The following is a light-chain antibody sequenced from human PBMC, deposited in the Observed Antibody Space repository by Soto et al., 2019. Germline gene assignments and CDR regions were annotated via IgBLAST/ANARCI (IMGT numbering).Light chain of an antibody. CDR3: LQSDYNPT. CDR2: DAS. V-gene: IGKV1D-13*01. CDR1: QGISSS. J-gene: IGKJ1*01. Sequence: IQLNLYLFSLQACADDRVTITCRASQGISSSLAWYQQKPGKAPKLLIYDASSLESGVPSRFSGSGSGTDFTLTISSLQPEDIATYYCLQSDYNPTFGQGGMVDVK.